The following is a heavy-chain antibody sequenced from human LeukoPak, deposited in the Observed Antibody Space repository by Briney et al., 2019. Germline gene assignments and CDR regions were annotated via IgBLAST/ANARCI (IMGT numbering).Heavy chain of an antibody. D-gene: IGHD3-22*01. CDR3: ARVNNYYGTSAYYYEGAFDI. J-gene: IGHJ3*02. CDR2: IYHSGST. CDR1: RYSINSGYY. Sequence: KPSDTLSLICVVSRYSINSGYYWGWIRQPPGKGLEWIGSIYHSGSTYYNPSLKSRVTISVDTSKNQFSLKLTSVTAADTAVYYCARVNNYYGTSAYYYEGAFDIWGQGTMVTVSS. V-gene: IGHV4-38-2*01.